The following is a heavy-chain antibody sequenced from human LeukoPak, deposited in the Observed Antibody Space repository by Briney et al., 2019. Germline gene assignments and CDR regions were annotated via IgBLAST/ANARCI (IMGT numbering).Heavy chain of an antibody. CDR2: IWYDGSIK. CDR1: GFTFSSYG. Sequence: GGSLRLSCAASGFTFSSYGMHWVRQAPGKGLEWVADIWYDGSIKYYADSVKGRFTISRDNSKNTLYLQMNSLRAEDTAVYYCARAGGGDYQDYYYYGMDVWGQGTTVTVSS. D-gene: IGHD4-17*01. V-gene: IGHV3-33*01. J-gene: IGHJ6*02. CDR3: ARAGGGDYQDYYYYGMDV.